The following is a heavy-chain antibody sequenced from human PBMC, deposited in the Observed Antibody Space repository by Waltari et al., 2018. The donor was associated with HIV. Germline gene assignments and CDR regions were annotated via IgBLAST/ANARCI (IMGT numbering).Heavy chain of an antibody. J-gene: IGHJ6*02. CDR1: GYTFTSYS. CDR3: AREKNIPEKYHGMDV. CDR2: INAGNGNT. Sequence: QVQLVQSGAEVKKPGASVKVSCKAYGYTFTSYSMNWVRQAPGRRFEWMGWINAGNGNTKYSQKMQGRVTITRDTSASTAYMELTSLRSEDTAVYYCAREKNIPEKYHGMDVWGQGTTVTVSS. V-gene: IGHV1-3*01.